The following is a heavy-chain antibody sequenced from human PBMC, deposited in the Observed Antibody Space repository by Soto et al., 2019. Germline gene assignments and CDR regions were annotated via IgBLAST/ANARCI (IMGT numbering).Heavy chain of an antibody. J-gene: IGHJ6*02. CDR3: ARDGSGESYDFWSGPTKDYYGMDV. Sequence: GGSLRLSCAASGFTFSYYYMIWIRQAPGKGLEWVSYISSSGSTIYYADSVKGRFTISRDNAKNSLYLQMNSLRAEDTAVYYCARDGSGESYDFWSGPTKDYYGMDVWGQGTTVTVSS. D-gene: IGHD3-3*01. CDR1: GFTFSYYY. V-gene: IGHV3-11*01. CDR2: ISSSGSTI.